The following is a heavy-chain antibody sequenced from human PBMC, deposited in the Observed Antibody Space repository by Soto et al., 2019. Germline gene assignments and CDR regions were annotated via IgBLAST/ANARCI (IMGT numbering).Heavy chain of an antibody. CDR2: ISSSGSTI. V-gene: IGHV3-11*01. J-gene: IGHJ5*02. Sequence: GGSLRLSCAASGFTFSDYYMSWIRQAPGKGLEWVSYISSSGSTIYYADSVKGRFTISRDNAKNSLYLQMNSLRAEDTAVYYCARDRVVVAAHWFDPWGQGTLVTVSS. CDR3: ARDRVVVAAHWFDP. D-gene: IGHD2-15*01. CDR1: GFTFSDYY.